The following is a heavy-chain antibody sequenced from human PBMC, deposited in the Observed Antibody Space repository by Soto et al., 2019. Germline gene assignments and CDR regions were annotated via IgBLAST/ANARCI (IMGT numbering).Heavy chain of an antibody. CDR2: IYYSGST. CDR1: GGSISSYY. J-gene: IGHJ6*02. Sequence: PSETLSLTCTVSGGSISSYYWSWIRQPPGKGLEWIGYIYYSGSTNYNPSLKSRVTISVDTSKNQFSLKLSSVTAADTAVYYCARDGVDGPIAAGPGYYYYGMDVWGQGTTVTVSS. CDR3: ARDGVDGPIAAGPGYYYYGMDV. V-gene: IGHV4-59*01. D-gene: IGHD6-6*01.